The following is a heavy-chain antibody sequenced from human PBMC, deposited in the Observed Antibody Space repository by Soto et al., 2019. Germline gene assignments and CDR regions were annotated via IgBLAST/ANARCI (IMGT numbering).Heavy chain of an antibody. CDR3: ASSRRYYDFWSGYYPIVDY. V-gene: IGHV4-31*03. D-gene: IGHD3-3*01. J-gene: IGHJ4*02. CDR1: GGSISSGGYY. CDR2: IYYSGST. Sequence: LTCTVSGGSISSGGYYWSWIRQHPGKGLEWIGYIYYSGSTYYNPSLKSRVTISVDTSKNQFSLKLSSVTAADTAVYYCASSRRYYDFWSGYYPIVDYWGQGTLVTVSS.